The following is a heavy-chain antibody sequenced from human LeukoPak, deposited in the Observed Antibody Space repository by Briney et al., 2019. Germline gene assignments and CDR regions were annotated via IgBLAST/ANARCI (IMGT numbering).Heavy chain of an antibody. CDR1: GYTFTGYY. D-gene: IGHD2-15*01. J-gene: IGHJ4*02. Sequence: GASVKVSCKASGYTFTGYYMHWVRQAPGQGLEWMGWINPNSGGTNYAQKFQGRVTMTRDTSISTAYMELSRLRSDDTAVYYCAREAYPYGGSCYSYWGQGTLVTVSS. CDR3: AREAYPYGGSCYSY. CDR2: INPNSGGT. V-gene: IGHV1-2*02.